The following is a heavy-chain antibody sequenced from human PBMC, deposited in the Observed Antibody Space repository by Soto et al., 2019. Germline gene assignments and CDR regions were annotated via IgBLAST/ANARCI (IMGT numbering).Heavy chain of an antibody. D-gene: IGHD5-18*01. J-gene: IGHJ6*02. CDR3: ARHASRGYSYGNYYYYYGMDV. CDR1: GYSFTSYW. V-gene: IGHV5-51*01. Sequence: PGESLKISCKGSGYSFTSYWIGWVRQMPGKGLEWMGIIYPGDSDTRYSPSFQGQVTISADKSISTAYLQWSSLKASDTAMYHCARHASRGYSYGNYYYYYGMDVWGQGTTVTVSS. CDR2: IYPGDSDT.